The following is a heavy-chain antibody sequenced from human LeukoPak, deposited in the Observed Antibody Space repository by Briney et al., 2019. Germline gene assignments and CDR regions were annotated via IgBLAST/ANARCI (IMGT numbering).Heavy chain of an antibody. CDR3: ARARISMVRGPSASDY. V-gene: IGHV3-30*02. D-gene: IGHD3-10*01. J-gene: IGHJ4*02. Sequence: GGSLRLSCAASGFTFSSNGMHWVRQAPGKGLEWVAFIRYDGSNKYYADSVKGRFTISRDNSKNTLYLQMNSLRAEDTAVYYCARARISMVRGPSASDYWGQGTLVTVSS. CDR1: GFTFSSNG. CDR2: IRYDGSNK.